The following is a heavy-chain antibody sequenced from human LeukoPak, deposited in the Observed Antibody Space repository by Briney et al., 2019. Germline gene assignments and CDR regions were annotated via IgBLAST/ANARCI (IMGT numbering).Heavy chain of an antibody. Sequence: GGSLRLSCAASGFSFGGYTMHWVRQVPGKGLEWVSLISWNGYSTSYGDSVKGRFTISRDNNKDSLYLQMNSLRTEDTALYYCARDSSGSLDYWGQGTLVTVSS. CDR1: GFSFGGYT. CDR3: ARDSSGSLDY. J-gene: IGHJ4*02. CDR2: ISWNGYST. D-gene: IGHD1-26*01. V-gene: IGHV3-43*01.